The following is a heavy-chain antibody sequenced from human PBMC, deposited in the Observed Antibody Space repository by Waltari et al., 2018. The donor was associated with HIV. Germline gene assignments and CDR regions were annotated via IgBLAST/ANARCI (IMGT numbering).Heavy chain of an antibody. D-gene: IGHD3-9*01. CDR3: ARDIPDYDWSPTYV. CDR2: ISDSGTLK. CDR1: GFRFNAFT. V-gene: IGHV3-21*02. J-gene: IGHJ6*02. Sequence: VQLLESGGGLVKPGGSLRLACAASGFRFNAFTLNWIRQPPGRWLEWVSSISDSGTLKFYADSVKGRFTVSRDNAKNQLFLQITRLRVEDSGVYYCARDIPDYDWSPTYVWGQGTTVTVS.